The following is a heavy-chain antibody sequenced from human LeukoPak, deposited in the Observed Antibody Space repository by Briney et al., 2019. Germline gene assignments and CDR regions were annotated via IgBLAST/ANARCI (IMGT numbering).Heavy chain of an antibody. Sequence: ASVKVSCKASGYTFTGYYMHWVRQAPGQGLEWMGWINPNSGGTSYAQKFQGRVTMTRDTSISTAYMELSRLRSDDTAVYYCARASGYSSGCPDYWGQGTLVTVSS. D-gene: IGHD6-19*01. CDR2: INPNSGGT. CDR3: ARASGYSSGCPDY. J-gene: IGHJ4*02. CDR1: GYTFTGYY. V-gene: IGHV1-2*02.